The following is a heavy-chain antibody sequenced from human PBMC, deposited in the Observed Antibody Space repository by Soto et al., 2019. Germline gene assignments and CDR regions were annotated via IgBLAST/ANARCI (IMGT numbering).Heavy chain of an antibody. J-gene: IGHJ3*02. Sequence: QVQLVESGGGVVQPGRSLRLSCAASGFTFSSYGMHWVRQAPGKGLEWVAVIWYDGSNKYYADSVKGRFTISRDNSKNTLYLQMNSLRAEDTAVYYCARCNRPGDRCAFDIWGQGTMVTVSS. CDR2: IWYDGSNK. CDR1: GFTFSSYG. V-gene: IGHV3-33*01. CDR3: ARCNRPGDRCAFDI. D-gene: IGHD7-27*01.